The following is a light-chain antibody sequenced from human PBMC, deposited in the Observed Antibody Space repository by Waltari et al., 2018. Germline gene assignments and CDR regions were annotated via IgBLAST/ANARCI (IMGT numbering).Light chain of an antibody. CDR3: SSYAGRNTWV. V-gene: IGLV2-11*01. Sequence: QAALTQPPSVSGSPGQSVTISCTGTSSDIGNYNYVSWYHQHPGKAPKLIIYDVSKRPSGVSDRFSGSKSGNTASLTISGLQAEDEADYYCSSYAGRNTWVFGGGTRLTVL. CDR1: SSDIGNYNY. CDR2: DVS. J-gene: IGLJ2*01.